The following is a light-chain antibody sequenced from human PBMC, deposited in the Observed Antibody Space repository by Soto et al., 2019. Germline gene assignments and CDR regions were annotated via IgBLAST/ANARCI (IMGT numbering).Light chain of an antibody. CDR3: LQHTYMGS. J-gene: IGKJ1*01. V-gene: IGKV1-17*02. CDR1: QDVSIA. Sequence: DIQMTQSPPSLSASVGDRVTITCRASQDVSIALGWFQQKPGKAPKRLIFGASNLESGVPSRFSGTGSGTEFILTITNLQPEDFATYYCLQHTYMGSVGQGTKADIK. CDR2: GAS.